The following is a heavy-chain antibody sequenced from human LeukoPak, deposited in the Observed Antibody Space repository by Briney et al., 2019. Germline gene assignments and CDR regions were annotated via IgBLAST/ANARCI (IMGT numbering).Heavy chain of an antibody. D-gene: IGHD1-26*01. CDR2: SNDSGGT. CDR3: ARLSVIVGAALEYYYYYMDV. CDR1: GGTFSGYY. V-gene: IGHV4-34*01. Sequence: SETLSLTCAVYGGTFSGYYWNWIRQPPGKRLEWVGESNDSGGTNYNPSLKSRVTISADKSKNQVSLKLTSVTAADTAVYYCARLSVIVGAALEYYYYYMDVWGQGTTVTVSS. J-gene: IGHJ6*03.